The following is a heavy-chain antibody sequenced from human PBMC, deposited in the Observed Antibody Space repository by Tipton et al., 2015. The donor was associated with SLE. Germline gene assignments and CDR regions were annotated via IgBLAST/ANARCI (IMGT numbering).Heavy chain of an antibody. CDR1: GFRFNFYA. J-gene: IGHJ4*02. Sequence: SLRLSCEGSGFRFNFYAMSWVRQAPGKGLEWVSIIYTRTYYADSVKGRFTISRDDSKNTVYLQMNDLRVEDTTVYYCAKPLRAMAGELDSWGQGILVTVSS. D-gene: IGHD6-19*01. CDR3: AKPLRAMAGELDS. V-gene: IGHV3-23*03. CDR2: IYTRT.